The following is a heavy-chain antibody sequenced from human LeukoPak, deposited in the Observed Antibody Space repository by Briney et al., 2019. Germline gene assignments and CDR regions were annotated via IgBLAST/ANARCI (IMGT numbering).Heavy chain of an antibody. V-gene: IGHV3-30*03. Sequence: GGSLRLSCAASGFTFSSYGMHWVRQAPGKGLEWVAVISYDGSNKYYADSVKGRFTISRDNAKDTLYLQMNSLRAEDTAVYYCAGSLGPLTEYWGQGTLVTVSS. CDR1: GFTFSSYG. CDR2: ISYDGSNK. J-gene: IGHJ4*02. CDR3: AGSLGPLTEY. D-gene: IGHD7-27*01.